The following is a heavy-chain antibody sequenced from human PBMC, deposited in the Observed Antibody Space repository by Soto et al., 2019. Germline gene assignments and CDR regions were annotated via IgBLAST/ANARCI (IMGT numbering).Heavy chain of an antibody. Sequence: ASVKVSCKASGYSFTSFGLSWVRQAPGQGLEWMGWISGYNGNTNYAEKFQDRVIMTRDTSTATAYMELRSLKSDDTAVYYCAKGAPRVDSVRMESWGQGTLVTV. CDR3: AKGAPRVDSVRMES. CDR2: ISGYNGNT. J-gene: IGHJ4*02. V-gene: IGHV1-18*04. CDR1: GYSFTSFG. D-gene: IGHD1-1*01.